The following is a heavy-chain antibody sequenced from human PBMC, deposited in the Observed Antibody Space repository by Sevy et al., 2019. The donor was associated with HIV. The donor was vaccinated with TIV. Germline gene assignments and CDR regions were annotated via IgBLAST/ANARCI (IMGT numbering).Heavy chain of an antibody. CDR1: GFTFDDYA. CDR3: TRGMATAETQYYYFDY. J-gene: IGHJ4*02. V-gene: IGHV3-49*03. Sequence: GGSLRLSCTTSGFTFDDYAMSWFRQAPGKGLEWVAFITRNSYEAYGGTTDYAASVKGRFIISRDASRSIDYQQMNSMKTEDTAVYYCTRGMATAETQYYYFDYWGQGTLVTVSS. D-gene: IGHD5-12*01. CDR2: ITRNSYEAYGGTT.